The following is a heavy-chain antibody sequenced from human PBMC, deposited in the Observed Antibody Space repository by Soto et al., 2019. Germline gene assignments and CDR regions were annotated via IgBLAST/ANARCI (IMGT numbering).Heavy chain of an antibody. Sequence: ASVKVSCKASGYTFTSYAMHWVRQAPGQRLEWMGWINAGNGNTKYSQKFQGRVTITSDTSASTAYMELSSLRSEDTAVYYCARDPLNWNSPTGAFDIWGQGTMVTVSS. CDR2: INAGNGNT. J-gene: IGHJ3*02. CDR1: GYTFTSYA. CDR3: ARDPLNWNSPTGAFDI. D-gene: IGHD1-7*01. V-gene: IGHV1-3*01.